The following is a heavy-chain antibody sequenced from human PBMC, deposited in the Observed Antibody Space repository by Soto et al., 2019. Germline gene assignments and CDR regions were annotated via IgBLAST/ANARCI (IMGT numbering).Heavy chain of an antibody. CDR1: GYTLTELS. J-gene: IGHJ4*02. CDR2: FDPEEGET. CDR3: ATAPEYSSSSDFDY. D-gene: IGHD6-6*01. V-gene: IGHV1-24*01. Sequence: GASVKVSCKVSGYTLTELSMHWVRQAPGKGLEWMGGFDPEEGETIYAQKFQGRVTMTEDTSTDTAYMELSSLRSEDTAVYYCATAPEYSSSSDFDYWGQGTLVTVSS.